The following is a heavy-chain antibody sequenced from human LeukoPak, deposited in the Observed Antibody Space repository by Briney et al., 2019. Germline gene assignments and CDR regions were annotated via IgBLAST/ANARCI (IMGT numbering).Heavy chain of an antibody. V-gene: IGHV1-2*06. J-gene: IGHJ4*02. CDR2: INPNSGGT. CDR1: GYTFTGYY. Sequence: RASVKVSCKASGYTFTGYYMHWVRQAPGQGLEWMGRINPNSGGTNYAQKFQGRVTMTRDTSISTAYMELSRLRSDDTAVYYCARVAAAGTKCFDYWGQGTLVTVSS. D-gene: IGHD6-13*01. CDR3: ARVAAAGTKCFDY.